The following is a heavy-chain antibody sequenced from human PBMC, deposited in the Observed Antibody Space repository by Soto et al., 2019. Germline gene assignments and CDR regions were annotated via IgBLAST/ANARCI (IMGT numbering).Heavy chain of an antibody. CDR1: GYTFNSYG. Sequence: QVQLVQSGAEVKKPGASVKVSCKASGYTFNSYGISWVRQAPGQGLEWMGGISAYNGNTNYEQKFQGRVTMTTEKSTSPAYMELRSLRSDDTAVYYCARDSEGGGYYYYYYGMDVWGQGTTVTVSS. D-gene: IGHD2-15*01. CDR3: ARDSEGGGYYYYYYGMDV. J-gene: IGHJ6*02. V-gene: IGHV1-18*04. CDR2: ISAYNGNT.